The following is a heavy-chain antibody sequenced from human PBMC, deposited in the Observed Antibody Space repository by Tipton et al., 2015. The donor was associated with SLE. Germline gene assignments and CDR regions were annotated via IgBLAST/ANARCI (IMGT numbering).Heavy chain of an antibody. J-gene: IGHJ6*02. V-gene: IGHV4-39*07. D-gene: IGHD1-26*01. CDR1: NGSISSSPYY. CDR3: ARAVGARGYYGLDV. CDR2: IYYSGST. Sequence: TLSLTCTVSNGSISSSPYYWGWIRQSPGKGLEWIGSIYYSGSTYYKPSLKSRVTISVDTSRNQFSLKMTSVTAADTAVYSCARAVGARGYYGLDVWGQGTTVTVSS.